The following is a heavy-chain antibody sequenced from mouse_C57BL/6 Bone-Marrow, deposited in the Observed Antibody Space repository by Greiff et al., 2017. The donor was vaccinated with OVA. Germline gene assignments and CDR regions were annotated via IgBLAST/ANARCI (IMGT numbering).Heavy chain of an antibody. CDR3: ARGRGTAQAKGLPMDY. Sequence: QVQLQQPGAELVRPGSSVKLSCKASGYTFTSYWMDWVKQRPGQGLEWIGNIYPSDSETHYNQKFKDKATLTVDKSSSTAYMQLSSLTSEDSAVYYWARGRGTAQAKGLPMDYWGQGTSVTVSS. D-gene: IGHD3-2*02. CDR1: GYTFTSYW. J-gene: IGHJ4*01. CDR2: IYPSDSET. V-gene: IGHV1-61*01.